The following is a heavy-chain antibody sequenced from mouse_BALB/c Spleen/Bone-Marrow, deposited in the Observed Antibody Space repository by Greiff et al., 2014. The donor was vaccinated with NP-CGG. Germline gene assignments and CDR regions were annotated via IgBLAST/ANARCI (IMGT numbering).Heavy chain of an antibody. D-gene: IGHD2-10*02. J-gene: IGHJ3*01. Sequence: QVQLQQSGPGLVQPSQSLSITRTVSGFSLTSYGVHWVRQSPGKGLEWLGVIWSGGSTDYNAAFISRLSISKDNSKSQVFFKMSSLQANDTAIYYCARNGRGYGNSFAYWGQGTLVTVSA. V-gene: IGHV2-2*02. CDR2: IWSGGST. CDR1: GFSLTSYG. CDR3: ARNGRGYGNSFAY.